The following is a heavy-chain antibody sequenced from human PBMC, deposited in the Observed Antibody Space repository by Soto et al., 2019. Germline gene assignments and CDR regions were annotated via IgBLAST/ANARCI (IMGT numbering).Heavy chain of an antibody. D-gene: IGHD6-13*01. CDR3: ARDRRSAAAIFRGVNNWFDP. CDR2: ISSSGSTI. V-gene: IGHV3-48*03. J-gene: IGHJ5*02. CDR1: GFTFSSYE. Sequence: SGGSLRLSCAASGFTFSSYEMNWVRQAPGKGLEWVSYISSSGSTIYYADSVKGRFTTSRDNAKNSLYLQMNSLRAEDTAVYYCARDRRSAAAIFRGVNNWFDPWGQGTLVTVSS.